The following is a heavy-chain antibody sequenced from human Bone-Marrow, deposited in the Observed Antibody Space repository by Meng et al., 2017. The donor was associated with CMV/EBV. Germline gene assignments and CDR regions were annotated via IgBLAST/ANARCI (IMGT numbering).Heavy chain of an antibody. CDR3: ARDAYCSSTSCRGDYYYGMDV. CDR1: GYTFTSYG. Sequence: ASVKVSCKASGYTFTSYGISWVRQAPGQGLEWMGWISAYNGNTNYAQKLQGRVTMTTDTSTSTAYMELRSLRSDDTAVYYCARDAYCSSTSCRGDYYYGMDVWGQGTTVTVSS. D-gene: IGHD2-2*01. CDR2: ISAYNGNT. J-gene: IGHJ6*02. V-gene: IGHV1-18*01.